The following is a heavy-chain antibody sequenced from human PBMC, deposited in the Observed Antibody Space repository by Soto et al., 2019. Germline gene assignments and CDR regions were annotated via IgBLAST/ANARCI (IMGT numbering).Heavy chain of an antibody. CDR1: GGSVSSGDYY. Sequence: SETLSLTCTVSGGSVSSGDYYWSWILHPPGKGLEWIGYIYYSGNTNYNPSLKSRVIISVDTSKNLFSLKLTSVTAADTAVYYCARIPVDTSMIYWLDPWGQGTLVTVSS. D-gene: IGHD5-18*01. J-gene: IGHJ5*02. CDR2: IYYSGNT. V-gene: IGHV4-61*08. CDR3: ARIPVDTSMIYWLDP.